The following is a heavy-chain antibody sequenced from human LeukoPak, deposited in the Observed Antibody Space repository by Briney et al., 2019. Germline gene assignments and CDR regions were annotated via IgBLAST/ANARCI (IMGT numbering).Heavy chain of an antibody. CDR1: GGSINSYY. D-gene: IGHD3-10*01. CDR2: IYHSESI. Sequence: SETLSLTCTVSGGSINSYYGNWLRQPPGKGLEGIGYIYHSESINYNPSLKSLVTISLDTSKNKFSLKLTSVTAADTAIYYCARVGGMNRINNAGFDIWGHGTMVTAFS. V-gene: IGHV4-59*13. J-gene: IGHJ3*02. CDR3: ARVGGMNRINNAGFDI.